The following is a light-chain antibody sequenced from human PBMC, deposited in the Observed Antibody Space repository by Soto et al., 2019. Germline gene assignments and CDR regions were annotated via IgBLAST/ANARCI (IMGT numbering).Light chain of an antibody. J-gene: IGKJ1*01. Sequence: EIVMTQSPATLSVSPGERATLSCRASQSISNKLAWYQQKPGQAPRLLIYGASNRATGIPDRFSGSGSGTDFTLTISRLEPEDFAVYYCQQYGGLPRTFGQGTKVDIK. CDR1: QSISNK. V-gene: IGKV3-20*01. CDR3: QQYGGLPRT. CDR2: GAS.